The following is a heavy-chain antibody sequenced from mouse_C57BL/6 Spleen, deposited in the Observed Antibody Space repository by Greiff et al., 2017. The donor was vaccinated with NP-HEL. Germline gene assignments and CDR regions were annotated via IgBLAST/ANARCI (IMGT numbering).Heavy chain of an antibody. D-gene: IGHD2-4*01. CDR3: ARRDDLAMDY. J-gene: IGHJ4*01. CDR1: GYTFTSYW. CDR2: INPSSGYT. Sequence: VQLQQSGADLAKPGASVKLSCKASGYTFTSYWMHWVKQRPGQGLEWIGYINPSSGYTKYNQKFKDKATLTADKSASTAYMQLSSLTYEDSAGYDCARRDDLAMDYWGQGTSVTVSS. V-gene: IGHV1-7*01.